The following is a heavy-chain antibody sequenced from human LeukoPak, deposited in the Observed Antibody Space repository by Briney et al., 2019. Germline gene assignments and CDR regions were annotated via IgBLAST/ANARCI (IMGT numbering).Heavy chain of an antibody. CDR2: IYYSGST. CDR1: GGSISSYY. J-gene: IGHJ4*02. CDR3: ARGAHIAAAFDY. Sequence: MTSETLSLTCTVSGGSISSYYWSWIRQPPGKGLEWIGYIYYSGSTNYNPSLKSRVTISVDTSKNQFSLKLSSVTAADTAVYYCARGAHIAAAFDYWGQGTLVTVSS. V-gene: IGHV4-59*12. D-gene: IGHD6-13*01.